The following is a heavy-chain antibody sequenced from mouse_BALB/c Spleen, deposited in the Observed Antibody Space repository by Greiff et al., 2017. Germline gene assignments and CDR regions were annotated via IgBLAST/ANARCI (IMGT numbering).Heavy chain of an antibody. V-gene: IGHV5-12-1*01. CDR1: GFAFSSYD. CDR3: ARHHGNYEYFDV. J-gene: IGHJ1*01. D-gene: IGHD2-1*01. Sequence: DVHLVESGGGLVKPGGSLKLSCAASGFAFSSYDMSWVRQTPEKRLEWVAYISSGGGSTYYPDTVKGRFTISRDNAKNTLYLQMSSLKSEDTAMYYCARHHGNYEYFDVWGAGTTVTVSS. CDR2: ISSGGGST.